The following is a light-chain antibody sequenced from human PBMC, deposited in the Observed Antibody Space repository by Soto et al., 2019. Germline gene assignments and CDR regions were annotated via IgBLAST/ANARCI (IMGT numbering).Light chain of an antibody. Sequence: PGERATLSCRASQSINSHLAGYQQKPGQAPRLLMYDASTRATDIPARFSGSVSGTDFTLTISSLVPEDFAVYYCQQRSNWPLTFGGGTKVEIK. CDR2: DAS. J-gene: IGKJ4*01. V-gene: IGKV3-11*01. CDR1: QSINSH. CDR3: QQRSNWPLT.